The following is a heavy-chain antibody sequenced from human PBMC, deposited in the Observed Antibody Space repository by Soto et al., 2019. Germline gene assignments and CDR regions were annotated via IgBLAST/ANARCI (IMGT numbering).Heavy chain of an antibody. CDR1: GFTFTNYA. CDR2: ISASGTRT. Sequence: QLLESGGGLVQPGGALRLSCTASGFTFTNYAITWVRQAPGKGLEWVSAISASGTRTYYADSVKGRFIISRDSSKNTLYLQMNSLRVEDTAVYYCAKDPLVITMILDSYHATFDVWGQGTMVTVSS. J-gene: IGHJ3*01. D-gene: IGHD3-22*01. CDR3: AKDPLVITMILDSYHATFDV. V-gene: IGHV3-23*01.